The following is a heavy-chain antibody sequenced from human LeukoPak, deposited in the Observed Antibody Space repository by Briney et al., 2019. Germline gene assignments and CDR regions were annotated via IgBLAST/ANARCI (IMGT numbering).Heavy chain of an antibody. CDR2: INSDGSST. D-gene: IGHD6-19*01. J-gene: IGHJ4*02. CDR3: ARVRSRQWLVLDY. CDR1: GFTFSSYW. Sequence: GGSLRLSCAASGFTFSSYWMHWVRQAPGKGLVWVSRINSDGSSTSYADSVKGRFTISRDNAKNTLYLQMNSLRAEDTAVYYCARVRSRQWLVLDYWGQGTLVTVSS. V-gene: IGHV3-74*01.